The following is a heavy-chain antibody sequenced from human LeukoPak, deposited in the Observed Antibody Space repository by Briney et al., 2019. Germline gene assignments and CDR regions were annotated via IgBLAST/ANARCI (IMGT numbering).Heavy chain of an antibody. J-gene: IGHJ2*01. D-gene: IGHD4-17*01. CDR3: ARTVTYWYFDL. CDR2: IYYSGST. CDR1: GGSISSSSYY. V-gene: IGHV4-39*01. Sequence: SETLSLTCTVSGGSISSSSYYWGWIRQPPGKGLEWIGSIYYSGSTYYNPSLKSRVTISVDTSKNQFSLKLSSVTAADTAVYYCARTVTYWYFDLWGRGILVTVSS.